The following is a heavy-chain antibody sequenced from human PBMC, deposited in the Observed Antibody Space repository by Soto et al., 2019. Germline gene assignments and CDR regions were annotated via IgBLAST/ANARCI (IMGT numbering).Heavy chain of an antibody. V-gene: IGHV1-69*01. J-gene: IGHJ6*02. CDR3: ARGEGVDAVTPKNGMDV. CDR2: IIPMFGTA. CDR1: GGTFSSYA. D-gene: IGHD4-17*01. Sequence: QVQLVQSGAEVKKPGSSVKVSCKASGGTFSSYAISWVRQAPGQGLEWMGGIIPMFGTATNAQKFQGRVTTTADEHTSTAYMEVSSLRAEDTAVYYCARGEGVDAVTPKNGMDVWGQGTTVTVSS.